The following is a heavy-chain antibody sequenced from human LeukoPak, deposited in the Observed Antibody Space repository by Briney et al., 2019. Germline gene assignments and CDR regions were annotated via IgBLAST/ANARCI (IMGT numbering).Heavy chain of an antibody. J-gene: IGHJ5*02. D-gene: IGHD3-10*01. CDR2: IKQDGSEK. V-gene: IGHV3-7*01. Sequence: GGSLRLSCAAAGFTFSSYWMSWVRQAPGKGLEWVANIKQDGSEKYYVDSVKGRFTISRDNAENSLYLQMNSLRAEDTAVYYCAKDYYYGSGSSNWFDPWGQGTLVTVSS. CDR1: GFTFSSYW. CDR3: AKDYYYGSGSSNWFDP.